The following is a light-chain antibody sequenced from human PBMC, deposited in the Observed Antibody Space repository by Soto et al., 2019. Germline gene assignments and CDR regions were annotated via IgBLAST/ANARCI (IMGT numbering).Light chain of an antibody. CDR3: TSYTRSRTWV. CDR2: DVS. Sequence: QSVLTQPASVSGSPGQSITISCTGTSSDVGGYNFVSWYQQNPGKAPKLMIYDVSNRPSWVSHRFSGSKSGNTASLTISGLQAEDEADYYCTSYTRSRTWVFGGGTQLTVL. CDR1: SSDVGGYNF. V-gene: IGLV2-14*01. J-gene: IGLJ3*02.